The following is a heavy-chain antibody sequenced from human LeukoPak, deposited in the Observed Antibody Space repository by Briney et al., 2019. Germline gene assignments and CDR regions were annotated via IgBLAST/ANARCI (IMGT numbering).Heavy chain of an antibody. CDR3: ARVASNGGSSSWYLNYYYMDV. D-gene: IGHD6-13*01. V-gene: IGHV3-48*04. J-gene: IGHJ6*03. CDR1: GFTFSSYG. CDR2: ISSSGSTI. Sequence: PGGSLRLSCAASGFTFSSYGMSWVRQAPGKGLEWVSYISSSGSTIYYADSVKGRFTISRDNAKNSLYLQMNRLRAEDTAAYYCARVASNGGSSSWYLNYYYMDVWGKGTTVTISS.